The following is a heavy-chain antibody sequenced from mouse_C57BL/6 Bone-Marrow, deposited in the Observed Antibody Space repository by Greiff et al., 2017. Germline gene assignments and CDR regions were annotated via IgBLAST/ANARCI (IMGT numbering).Heavy chain of an antibody. V-gene: IGHV2-9-1*01. CDR1: GFSLTSYA. Sequence: VNVVESGPGLVAPSQSLSITCTVSGFSLTSYAISWVRQPPGKGLEWLGVIWTGGGTNYNSALKSRLSISKDNSKSQVFLKMNSLQTDDTARYYCAILDSSGYLFAYWGQGTLVTVSA. D-gene: IGHD3-2*02. CDR2: IWTGGGT. CDR3: AILDSSGYLFAY. J-gene: IGHJ3*01.